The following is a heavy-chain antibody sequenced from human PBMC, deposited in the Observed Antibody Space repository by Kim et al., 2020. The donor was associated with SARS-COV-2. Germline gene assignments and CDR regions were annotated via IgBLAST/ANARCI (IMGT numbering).Heavy chain of an antibody. J-gene: IGHJ6*02. Sequence: ASVKVSCKASGYTFTSYDINWVRQATGQGLEWMGWMNPNSGNTGYAQKFQGRVTMTRNTSISTAYMELSSLRSEDTAVYYCARGSHSYGDNYYYYYGMDVWGQGTTVTVSS. V-gene: IGHV1-8*01. CDR3: ARGSHSYGDNYYYYYGMDV. CDR2: MNPNSGNT. CDR1: GYTFTSYD. D-gene: IGHD5-18*01.